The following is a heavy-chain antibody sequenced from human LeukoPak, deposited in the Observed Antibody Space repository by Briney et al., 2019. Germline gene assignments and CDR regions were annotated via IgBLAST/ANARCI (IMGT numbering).Heavy chain of an antibody. D-gene: IGHD6-13*01. Sequence: SETLSLTCTVSGGSISSYYWNWIRQPAGKGLEWIGRIYTSGSTNYNPSLKSRVTMSVDTSKNQFSLKLSSVTAADTAVYYCARDALPGIAAAGSGSFDYWGQGTLVTVSS. CDR2: IYTSGST. J-gene: IGHJ4*02. CDR1: GGSISSYY. CDR3: ARDALPGIAAAGSGSFDY. V-gene: IGHV4-4*07.